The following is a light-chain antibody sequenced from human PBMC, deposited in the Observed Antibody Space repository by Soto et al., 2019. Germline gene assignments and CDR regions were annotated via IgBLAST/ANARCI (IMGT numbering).Light chain of an antibody. Sequence: DIQMTQSPSTLSASVGDRVIITCRASQSISNWLAWYQQKPGKAPNLLIYKASSLKSGVPSRFSGSGSGTEFTLTISSLQLDDFATYYCQQYDTYWTFGQGTKVEFK. CDR3: QQYDTYWT. CDR1: QSISNW. CDR2: KAS. J-gene: IGKJ1*01. V-gene: IGKV1-5*03.